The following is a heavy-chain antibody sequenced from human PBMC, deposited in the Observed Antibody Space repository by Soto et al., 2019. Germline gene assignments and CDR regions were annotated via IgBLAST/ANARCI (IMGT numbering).Heavy chain of an antibody. J-gene: IGHJ4*02. CDR2: ISGNGGNT. Sequence: PGGSLRLSCAASGFTFSSYAMHWVRQAPGKGLEYVSAISGNGGNTYYANSVKGRFTISRDDSKNSAYLQMNSLKIDDTAVYYCVRVDKQLGTTFFDHWGQGILVTVSS. V-gene: IGHV3-64*01. CDR3: VRVDKQLGTTFFDH. D-gene: IGHD1-1*01. CDR1: GFTFSSYA.